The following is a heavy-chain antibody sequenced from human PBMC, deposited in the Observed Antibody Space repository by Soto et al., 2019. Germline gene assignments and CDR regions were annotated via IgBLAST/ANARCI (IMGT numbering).Heavy chain of an antibody. CDR3: ARQYYGSGSYYSPPGVY. J-gene: IGHJ4*02. V-gene: IGHV4-39*01. CDR2: IYYSGRT. CDR1: GGSISSSSYY. D-gene: IGHD3-10*01. Sequence: SETLSLTCTVSGGSISSSSYYWGWIRQPPGKGLEWIGSIYYSGRTYYNPSLKSRVTISVDTSKNQFSLKLSSVTAADTAVYYCARQYYGSGSYYSPPGVYWGQGTLVTVSS.